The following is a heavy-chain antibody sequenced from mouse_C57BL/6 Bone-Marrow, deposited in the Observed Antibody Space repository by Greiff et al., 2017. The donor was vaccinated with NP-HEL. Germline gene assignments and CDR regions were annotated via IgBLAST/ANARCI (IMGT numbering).Heavy chain of an antibody. Sequence: QVQLQQSGAELVKPGASVKLSCKASGYTFTEYTIHWVKQRSGQGLEWIGWFYPGSGSIKYNEKFKDKATLTVDKPSSTAYMQLSSLTSEDSAVYYCARRAYYPAWFAYWGQGTLVTVSA. CDR2: FYPGSGSI. J-gene: IGHJ3*01. D-gene: IGHD2-10*01. V-gene: IGHV1-62-2*01. CDR1: GYTFTEYT. CDR3: ARRAYYPAWFAY.